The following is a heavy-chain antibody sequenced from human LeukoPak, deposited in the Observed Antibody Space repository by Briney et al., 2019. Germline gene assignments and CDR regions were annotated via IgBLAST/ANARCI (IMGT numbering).Heavy chain of an antibody. Sequence: GRSLRLSCAASGFNFNTYAVHWVRQAPGKEPERVAVISNDGRKQVYADSVKGRFTISRDNSKNTLYLQMNSLRLEDTAVFYCVRTSDCAATTCYRAIDYWGQGTLVTVSS. D-gene: IGHD2-2*02. V-gene: IGHV3-30*04. J-gene: IGHJ4*02. CDR1: GFNFNTYA. CDR2: ISNDGRKQ. CDR3: VRTSDCAATTCYRAIDY.